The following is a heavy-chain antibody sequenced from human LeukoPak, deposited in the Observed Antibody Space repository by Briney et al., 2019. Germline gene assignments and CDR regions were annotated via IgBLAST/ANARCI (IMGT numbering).Heavy chain of an antibody. CDR3: AKESPYCHGTDCRIYYFDS. CDR2: ISKDADAT. V-gene: IGHV3-23*01. J-gene: IGHJ4*02. Sequence: GRSLRLSCAASGFTFSSYAMSWVRQAPGKGLEWVSAISKDADATYYAASVRGRFTISRDNSQDTLSLQMNTLRAEDTAVYYCAKESPYCHGTDCRIYYFDSWGQGILVTVSS. D-gene: IGHD2-15*01. CDR1: GFTFSSYA.